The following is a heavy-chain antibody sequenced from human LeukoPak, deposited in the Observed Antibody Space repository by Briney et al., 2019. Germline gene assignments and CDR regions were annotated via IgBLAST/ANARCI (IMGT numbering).Heavy chain of an antibody. J-gene: IGHJ4*02. CDR1: GFTFSSYA. D-gene: IGHD3-9*01. CDR2: ISGSGGST. CDR3: AKLRRYFDWSVY. Sequence: GGSLRLSCGASGFTFSSYAMSWVRQAPGKGREWVSAISGSGGSTYYADSVKGRFTISRDNSKNTLYLQMNSLRAEDTAVYYCAKLRRYFDWSVYWGQGTLVTVSS. V-gene: IGHV3-23*01.